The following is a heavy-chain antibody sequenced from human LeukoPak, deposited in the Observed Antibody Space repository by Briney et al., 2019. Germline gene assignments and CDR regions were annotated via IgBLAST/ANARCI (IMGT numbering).Heavy chain of an antibody. Sequence: GESLKISCKASGYTFTNYWIGWVRQTPGKGLEWMGIIHPGDSDTRYRTSFQGQVTMSVDESTSTAYLHWTSLKASDTAIYYCARHAGYCTGGKCYSFYYFDYWGQGTLVTVSS. J-gene: IGHJ4*02. D-gene: IGHD2-15*01. CDR3: ARHAGYCTGGKCYSFYYFDY. CDR1: GYTFTNYW. V-gene: IGHV5-51*01. CDR2: IHPGDSDT.